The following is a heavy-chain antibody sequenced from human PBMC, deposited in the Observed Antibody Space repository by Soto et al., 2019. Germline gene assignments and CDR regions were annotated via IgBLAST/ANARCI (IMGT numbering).Heavy chain of an antibody. V-gene: IGHV4-34*01. J-gene: IGHJ4*02. CDR2: INHRGRT. Sequence: QVQLQQWGAGLLKPSETLSLTCAVYGGSFSGYYWTWIRQPPGTGLEWNGEINHRGRTNYNPSLKTRVTLPVDTSKTQFSLKLTSVTAADTAVYYCARDKLTGLFDYWGQGTLVTVSS. CDR3: ARDKLTGLFDY. CDR1: GGSFSGYY. D-gene: IGHD2-8*02.